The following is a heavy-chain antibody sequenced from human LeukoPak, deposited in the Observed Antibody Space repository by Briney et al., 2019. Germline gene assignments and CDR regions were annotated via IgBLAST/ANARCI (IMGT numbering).Heavy chain of an antibody. CDR1: GFTFSDYA. CDR3: ATRGSGLY. Sequence: GGSLRLSCAASGFTFSDYAMFWVRQAPGKGLEWVSTISGSGSSTYYTDSVKGRFTISRDNSKNTLYVQINSLRAKDTAVYYCATRGSGLYWGQGPLVTVSS. CDR2: ISGSGSST. D-gene: IGHD3-22*01. J-gene: IGHJ4*02. V-gene: IGHV3-23*01.